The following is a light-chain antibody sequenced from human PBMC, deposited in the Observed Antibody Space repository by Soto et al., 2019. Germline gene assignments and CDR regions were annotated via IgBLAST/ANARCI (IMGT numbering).Light chain of an antibody. CDR1: SSDVGGYDF. CDR2: DVS. J-gene: IGLJ1*01. CDR3: SPYTSSKTYV. Sequence: QSVLAQPASVSGSPGQSITISCTGTSSDVGGYDFVSWYQQHPGKAPKLMISDVSNRPSGGSNRFSGSKSGNTASLTISGLQAEDEADYYCSPYTSSKTYVFGTGTRSPS. V-gene: IGLV2-14*01.